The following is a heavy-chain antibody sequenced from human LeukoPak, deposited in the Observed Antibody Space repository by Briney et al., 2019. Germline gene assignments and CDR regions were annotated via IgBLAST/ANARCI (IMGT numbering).Heavy chain of an antibody. CDR3: AKGPVVVVAAPYWFDP. CDR1: GFTFSSYA. V-gene: IGHV3-23*01. D-gene: IGHD2-15*01. CDR2: ISGSGGST. J-gene: IGHJ5*02. Sequence: GGSLRLSCAASGFTFSSYAMSWVRQAPGKGLEWASAISGSGGSTYYADSVKGRFTISRDNSKNTLYLQMNSLGAEDTAVYYCAKGPVVVVAAPYWFDPWGQGTLVTVSS.